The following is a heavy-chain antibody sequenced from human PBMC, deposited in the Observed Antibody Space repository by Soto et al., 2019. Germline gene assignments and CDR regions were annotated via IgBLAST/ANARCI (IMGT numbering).Heavy chain of an antibody. D-gene: IGHD4-4*01. V-gene: IGHV1-69*04. CDR2: ISAYLGKA. CDR1: GYTFTSYG. J-gene: IGHJ4*02. CDR3: ARSGVTSVTTFDY. Sequence: SVKVSCKASGYTFTSYGISWVRQAPGQGLEWMGRISAYLGKANYAQKFQGRVTITADKSTSTAYMELSSLRSEDTAVYYCARSGVTSVTTFDYWGQGTLVTVSS.